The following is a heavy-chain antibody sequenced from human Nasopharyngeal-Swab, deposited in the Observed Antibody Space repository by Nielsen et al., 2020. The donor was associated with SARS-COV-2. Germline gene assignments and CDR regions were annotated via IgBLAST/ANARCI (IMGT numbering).Heavy chain of an antibody. J-gene: IGHJ4*02. Sequence: SETLSLTCSVSGGSIRDNNYYWSWLRQPPGKGLEWIGSMSYSGVTFYNPSLRNRVTLSVDTSKNLLSLKLDSVTAADTALYYCARHSRVTTVVVVTLFDFWGQGIQVTVSS. CDR2: MSYSGVT. V-gene: IGHV4-39*01. CDR3: ARHSRVTTVVVVTLFDF. CDR1: GGSIRDNNYY. D-gene: IGHD3-22*01.